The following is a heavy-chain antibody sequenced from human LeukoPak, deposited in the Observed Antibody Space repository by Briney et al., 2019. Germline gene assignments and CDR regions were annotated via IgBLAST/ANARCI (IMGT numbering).Heavy chain of an antibody. Sequence: GGSLRLSCAASGFTFSSYSMNWVRQAPGKGLEWVSRINTDGSSTSYADSVKGRFTISRDNSKNSLYLQMNSLRTEDTALYYCAKGKRQHSSSWSPPDYYYGMDVWGQGTTVTVSS. CDR3: AKGKRQHSSSWSPPDYYYGMDV. D-gene: IGHD6-13*01. J-gene: IGHJ6*02. CDR1: GFTFSSYS. CDR2: INTDGSST. V-gene: IGHV3-74*01.